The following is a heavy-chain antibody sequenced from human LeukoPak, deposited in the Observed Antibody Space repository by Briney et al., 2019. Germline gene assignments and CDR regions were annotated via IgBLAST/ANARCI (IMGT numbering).Heavy chain of an antibody. CDR1: GFTFSSYA. CDR3: ARGARGWYSDY. Sequence: GRSLRLSCAASGFTFSSYAMHWVRQAPGKGLEWVAVISYDGSNKYYADSVKGRFTISRDNSKNTLYLQMNSLRAEDTAVYYCARGARGWYSDYRGQGTLVTVSS. CDR2: ISYDGSNK. J-gene: IGHJ4*02. D-gene: IGHD6-19*01. V-gene: IGHV3-30-3*01.